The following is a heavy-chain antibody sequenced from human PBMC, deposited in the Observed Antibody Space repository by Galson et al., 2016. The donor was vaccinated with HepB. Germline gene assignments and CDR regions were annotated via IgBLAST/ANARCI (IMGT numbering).Heavy chain of an antibody. CDR1: GFTLSHYG. CDR3: ARDMSFYCLDF. V-gene: IGHV3-33*01. Sequence: SLRLSCAASGFTLSHYGMHWVRQTPGKGLEWVAGIYSDGRKKSYVDSVKGRFIVSRDVSENTMYLQMNSLRAGDTAVYFCARDMSFYCLDFRGQGTPVTVSS. D-gene: IGHD3/OR15-3a*01. CDR2: IYSDGRKK. J-gene: IGHJ4*02.